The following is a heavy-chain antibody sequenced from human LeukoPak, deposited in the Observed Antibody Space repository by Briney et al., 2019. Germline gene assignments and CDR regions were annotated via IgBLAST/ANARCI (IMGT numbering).Heavy chain of an antibody. CDR2: IIPILGIA. V-gene: IGHV1-69*04. Sequence: GSSVKVSCKASGGTFSSYAISWVRQAPGQGLEWMGRIIPILGIANYAQKFQGRVTITADKSTSTAYMELSSLRSEDTAVYYCAREVGKVGATDYWGQGTLVTVSS. D-gene: IGHD1-26*01. CDR3: AREVGKVGATDY. J-gene: IGHJ4*02. CDR1: GGTFSSYA.